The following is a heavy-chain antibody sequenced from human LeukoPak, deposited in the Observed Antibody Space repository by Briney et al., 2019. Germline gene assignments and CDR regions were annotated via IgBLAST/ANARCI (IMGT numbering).Heavy chain of an antibody. D-gene: IGHD4-17*01. CDR3: ARSRTDYGDEYYFDY. Sequence: PSETLSLTCTVSGGSISSGDYYWSWIRQPPGKGLEWIGYIYYSGSTYYNPSLKSRVTISVDTSKNQFSLKLSSVTAADTAVYYCARSRTDYGDEYYFDYWGQGTLVTVSS. V-gene: IGHV4-30-4*01. CDR2: IYYSGST. J-gene: IGHJ4*02. CDR1: GGSISSGDYY.